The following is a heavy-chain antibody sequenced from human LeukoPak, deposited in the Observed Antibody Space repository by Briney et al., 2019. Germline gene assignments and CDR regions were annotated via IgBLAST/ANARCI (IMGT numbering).Heavy chain of an antibody. J-gene: IGHJ5*02. V-gene: IGHV3-23*01. CDR1: GFTFSIYA. D-gene: IGHD3-3*01. CDR3: AKLERLSASFDP. Sequence: PGGSLRLSCAASGFTFSIYAMSWVRQAPGEGLGWVSAICGSGGSTYYADPVKGGFTISRDNSKNTLYLQMNSLRGEDTAVYDCAKLERLSASFDPWGQGTLVTVSS. CDR2: ICGSGGST.